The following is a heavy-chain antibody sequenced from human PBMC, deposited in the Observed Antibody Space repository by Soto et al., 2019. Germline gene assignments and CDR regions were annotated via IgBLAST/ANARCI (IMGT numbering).Heavy chain of an antibody. J-gene: IGHJ6*02. CDR2: LYNTGST. D-gene: IGHD4-4*01. V-gene: IGHV4-59*01. CDR3: ARDGYTLTPNYYYGMDV. Sequence: PEETLSLTCTVSGASISRYYWSWIRQSPGKGLEWIGYLYNTGSTIYNPSLKSRVTISVDTSKNQFSLKLSSVTAADTAVYYCARDGYTLTPNYYYGMDVWGQGTTVTVSS. CDR1: GASISRYY.